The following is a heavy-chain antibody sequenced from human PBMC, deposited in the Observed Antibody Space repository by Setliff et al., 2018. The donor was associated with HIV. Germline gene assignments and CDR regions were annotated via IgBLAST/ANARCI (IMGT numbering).Heavy chain of an antibody. CDR1: GFIFSSYE. D-gene: IGHD4-4*01. V-gene: IGHV3-30*02. Sequence: PGGSLRLSCATSGFIFSSYEMNWVRQAPGKGLEWVAFINYDESSEYYADSVKGRVSISRDNSKNTVDLHMNSLRTEDTAVYYCAKDGDYRNGDYDAFDIWGLGTMVTVSS. CDR2: INYDESSE. J-gene: IGHJ3*02. CDR3: AKDGDYRNGDYDAFDI.